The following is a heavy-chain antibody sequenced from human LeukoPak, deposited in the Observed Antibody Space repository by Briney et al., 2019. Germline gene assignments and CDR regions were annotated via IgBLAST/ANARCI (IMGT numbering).Heavy chain of an antibody. CDR1: GGSISSYY. CDR2: IHYSGST. Sequence: SETLSLTGTVSGGSISSYYWSWIRQPPGKGLEWIGSIHYSGSTTYNPSLKSRVTISVDTSKNQFSLKLSSVTAADTAVYYCARRLGGTSTGFDYWGQGTLVTVSS. V-gene: IGHV4-59*08. D-gene: IGHD2-2*01. J-gene: IGHJ4*02. CDR3: ARRLGGTSTGFDY.